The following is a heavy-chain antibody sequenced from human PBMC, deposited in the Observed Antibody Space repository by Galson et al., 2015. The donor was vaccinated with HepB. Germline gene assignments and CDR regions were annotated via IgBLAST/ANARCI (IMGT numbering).Heavy chain of an antibody. V-gene: IGHV5-10-1*01. CDR2: IDPSDSYT. CDR3: ARQDIDSSGYYYGGGY. CDR1: GYSFTSYW. D-gene: IGHD3-22*01. Sequence: QSGAEVKKPGESLRISCTGSGYSFTSYWISWVRQMPGKGLEWMGRIDPSDSYTNYSPSFQGHVTISADKSISTAYLQWSSLKASDTAIYYCARQDIDSSGYYYGGGYWGQGTLVTVSS. J-gene: IGHJ4*02.